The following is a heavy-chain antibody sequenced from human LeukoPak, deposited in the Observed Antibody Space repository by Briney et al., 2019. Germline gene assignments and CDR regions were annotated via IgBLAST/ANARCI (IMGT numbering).Heavy chain of an antibody. V-gene: IGHV4-34*01. J-gene: IGHJ6*03. CDR1: GGSFSGYY. CDR3: ARGLAAARRYYYYMDV. Sequence: SETLSLTCAVYGGSFSGYYWGWIRQPPGKGLEWIGEINHSGSTNYNPSLKSRVTISVDTSKNQFSLKLSSVTAADTAVYYCARGLAAARRYYYYMDVWGKGTTVTVSS. CDR2: INHSGST. D-gene: IGHD6-6*01.